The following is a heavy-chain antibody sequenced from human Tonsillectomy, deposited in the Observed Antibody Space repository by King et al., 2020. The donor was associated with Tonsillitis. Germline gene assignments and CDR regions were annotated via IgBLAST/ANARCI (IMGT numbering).Heavy chain of an antibody. J-gene: IGHJ4*02. CDR2: IYYSGST. CDR1: GGSISSYY. D-gene: IGHD2-2*01. Sequence: VQLQESGPGLVKPSETLSLTCTVSGGSISSYYWSWLRPPPGKGLEWIGYIYYSGSTNYNPSLKSRVTISVDTSKNQFSLKLSSVTAADTAVYYCAGGVLPAADFDYWGQGTLVTVSS. CDR3: AGGVLPAADFDY. V-gene: IGHV4-59*01.